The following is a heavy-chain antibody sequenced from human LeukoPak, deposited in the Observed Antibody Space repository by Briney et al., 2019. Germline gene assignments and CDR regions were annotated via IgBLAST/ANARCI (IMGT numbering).Heavy chain of an antibody. D-gene: IGHD5-18*01. J-gene: IGHJ4*02. CDR3: ARHVDTAMVPFDY. Sequence: SQTLSLTCTVSGGSISSGGYYWTWIRQPPGKGLEWIGYMSQSGSTYYNPSLKSRVTISVDTSKSQFSLKLTSVTAADTAVYYCARHVDTAMVPFDYWGQGTLVTVSS. CDR2: MSQSGST. V-gene: IGHV4-31*03. CDR1: GGSISSGGYY.